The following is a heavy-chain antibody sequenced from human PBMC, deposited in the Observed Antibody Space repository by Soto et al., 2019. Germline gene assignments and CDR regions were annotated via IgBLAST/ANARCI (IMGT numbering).Heavy chain of an antibody. J-gene: IGHJ4*02. Sequence: ASVKVSCKASGYTFTSYAMHWVRQAPGQRLEWMGWINAGNGNTKYSQKFQGRVTITRDTSASTAYMELSSLRSEDTAVYYCARAPQITIFGVVISPYYFDYWGQGTLVTVS. CDR3: ARAPQITIFGVVISPYYFDY. V-gene: IGHV1-3*01. D-gene: IGHD3-3*01. CDR2: INAGNGNT. CDR1: GYTFTSYA.